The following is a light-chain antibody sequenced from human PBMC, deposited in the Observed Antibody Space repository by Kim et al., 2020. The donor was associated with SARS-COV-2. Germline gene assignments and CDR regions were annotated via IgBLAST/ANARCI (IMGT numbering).Light chain of an antibody. J-gene: IGLJ2*01. CDR3: SSYTSSSTVV. Sequence: GQSITISCTGTSSDVGDYNYVSWYQQHQGKAPKLMIYDVSKRPSGVPNRFSGSKSGNTASLTISGLQAEDEADYYCSSYTSSSTVVFGGGTQLTVL. CDR1: SSDVGDYNY. V-gene: IGLV2-14*04. CDR2: DVS.